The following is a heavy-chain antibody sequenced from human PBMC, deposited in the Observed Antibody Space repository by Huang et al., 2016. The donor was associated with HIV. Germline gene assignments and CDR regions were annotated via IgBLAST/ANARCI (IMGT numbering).Heavy chain of an antibody. J-gene: IGHJ3*02. CDR3: ARIVGATKNDAFDI. Sequence: QLQLQESGPGLVKPSETLSLTCTVPGGSISRSSYYWGWIRQPPGKGLEWIGMIYYSGSTYYNPSLKSRVTISVDTSKNQFSLKLSSVTAADTAVYYCARIVGATKNDAFDIWGQGTMVTVSS. V-gene: IGHV4-39*01. D-gene: IGHD1-26*01. CDR1: GGSISRSSYY. CDR2: IYYSGST.